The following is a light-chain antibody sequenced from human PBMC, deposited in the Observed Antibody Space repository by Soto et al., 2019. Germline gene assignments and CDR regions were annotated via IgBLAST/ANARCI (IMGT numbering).Light chain of an antibody. J-gene: IGKJ4*01. CDR2: GAS. V-gene: IGKV3-15*01. CDR1: ESVSNN. CDR3: QQFGDSLT. Sequence: EIMMTQSPATLSLSPGERATLSCRASESVSNNLAWYQQKPGQAPRLLIFGASTRATGIPARFSGSGSGTEFTLTISSLQSEDFAVYYCQQFGDSLTFGGGTKVEI.